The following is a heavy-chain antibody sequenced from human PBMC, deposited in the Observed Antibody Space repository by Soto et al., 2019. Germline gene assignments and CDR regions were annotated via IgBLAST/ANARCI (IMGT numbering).Heavy chain of an antibody. CDR3: AKDMLGYSYGYDFDY. J-gene: IGHJ4*02. D-gene: IGHD5-18*01. CDR1: GFTFDDYT. V-gene: IGHV3-43*01. Sequence: LRLSCAASGFTFDDYTMHWVRQAPGKGLEWVSLISWDGGSTYYADSVKGRFTISRDNSKNSLYLQMNSLRTEDTALYYCAKDMLGYSYGYDFDYWGQGTLVTVSS. CDR2: ISWDGGST.